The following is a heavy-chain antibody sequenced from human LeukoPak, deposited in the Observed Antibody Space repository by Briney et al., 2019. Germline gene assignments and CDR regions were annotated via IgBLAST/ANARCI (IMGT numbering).Heavy chain of an antibody. V-gene: IGHV1-18*01. CDR1: GYSFTGYG. J-gene: IGHJ4*02. Sequence: ASVKVSCKASGYSFTGYGVAWVRQAPGQGLEWMGRIAAYNGLTNYAENLQGRLTLSTDTSTSSAFMELRNLTSDDTAVYFCVRSYGLEGDYWGRGTLVTVSS. CDR3: VRSYGLEGDY. D-gene: IGHD3-16*02. CDR2: IAAYNGLT.